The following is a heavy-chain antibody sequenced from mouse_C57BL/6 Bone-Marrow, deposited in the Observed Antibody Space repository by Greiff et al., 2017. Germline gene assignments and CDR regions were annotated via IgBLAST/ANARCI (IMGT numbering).Heavy chain of an antibody. CDR3: TRRASPFYYAMYY. CDR1: GFTFSDAW. CDR2: ISNKASNNAT. D-gene: IGHD3-1*01. J-gene: IGHJ4*01. V-gene: IGHV6-6*01. Sequence: EVKVVESGGGLVQPGGSMKLSCAASGFTFSDAWMDWVRQSPEKGLEWVAEISNKASNNATYYAGSVKGRFTISSDGSKSSVYLQIHILTAEDTGIYYCTRRASPFYYAMYYWGQGTSVTVSS.